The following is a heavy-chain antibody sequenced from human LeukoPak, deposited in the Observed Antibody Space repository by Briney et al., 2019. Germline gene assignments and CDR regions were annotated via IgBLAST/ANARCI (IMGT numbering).Heavy chain of an antibody. CDR2: IYTSGST. CDR1: GGSISSYY. V-gene: IGHV4-4*07. CDR3: ARHPTTYDILTGYYNLYYFDY. J-gene: IGHJ4*02. D-gene: IGHD3-9*01. Sequence: SETLSLTCTVSGGSISSYYWSWIRQPAGKGLEWIGRIYTSGSTNYNPSLKSRVTMSVDTSKNQFSLKLSSVTAADTAVYYCARHPTTYDILTGYYNLYYFDYWGQGTLVTVSS.